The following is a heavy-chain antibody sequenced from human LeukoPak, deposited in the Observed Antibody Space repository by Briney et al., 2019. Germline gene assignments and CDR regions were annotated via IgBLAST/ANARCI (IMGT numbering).Heavy chain of an antibody. CDR2: AYYSGST. Sequence: PSEILSLTCSVSGVSIKAYYWGWIRQPPGKGLEWIGYAYYSGSTHYNPSLTSRVTISVDTSKNQFSLKLSSVTAADTAVYYCARTVTGTRAFDYWGQGTLVTVSS. CDR1: GVSIKAYY. J-gene: IGHJ4*02. D-gene: IGHD4-17*01. CDR3: ARTVTGTRAFDY. V-gene: IGHV4-59*12.